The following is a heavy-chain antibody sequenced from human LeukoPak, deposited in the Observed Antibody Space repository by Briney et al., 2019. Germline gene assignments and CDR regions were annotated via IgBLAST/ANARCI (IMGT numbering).Heavy chain of an antibody. J-gene: IGHJ4*02. Sequence: GGSLRLSCAASGFTFSGSAMHWVRQASGKGLEWVGRIRSKANSYATAYAASVKGRFTISRDDSKNTAYLQMNSLKTEDTAVYYCTRYNVGFDYWGQGTLVTVSS. CDR3: TRYNVGFDY. V-gene: IGHV3-73*01. D-gene: IGHD1-14*01. CDR2: IRSKANSYAT. CDR1: GFTFSGSA.